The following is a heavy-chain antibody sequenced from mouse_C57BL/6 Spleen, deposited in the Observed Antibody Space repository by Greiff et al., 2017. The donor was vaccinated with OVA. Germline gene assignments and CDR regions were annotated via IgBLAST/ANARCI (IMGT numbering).Heavy chain of an antibody. D-gene: IGHD3-3*01. CDR1: GYSFTGYY. Sequence: VQLQQSGPELVKPGASVKISCKASGYSFTGYYMNWVKQSPEKSLEWIGEINPSTGGTTYNQKFKAKATLTVDKSSSTAYMQLKSLTSEDSAVYYCARKRKGLYFDYWGQGTTLTVSS. CDR2: INPSTGGT. J-gene: IGHJ2*01. V-gene: IGHV1-42*01. CDR3: ARKRKGLYFDY.